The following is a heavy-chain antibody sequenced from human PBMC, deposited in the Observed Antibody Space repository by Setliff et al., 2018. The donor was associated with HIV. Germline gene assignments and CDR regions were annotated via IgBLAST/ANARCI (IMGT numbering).Heavy chain of an antibody. Sequence: LRLSCAASRFDFNNYWMCWVRQAPGKGLEWVANIGQDGSEKNYVDSVKGRFTISRDNAKNSLYLQMSSLRAEDTAVYYCAKIQNPQGYYYDSSGYYPHPGSPDYWGQGTLVTVSS. J-gene: IGHJ4*02. CDR2: IGQDGSEK. D-gene: IGHD3-22*01. V-gene: IGHV3-7*01. CDR3: AKIQNPQGYYYDSSGYYPHPGSPDY. CDR1: RFDFNNYW.